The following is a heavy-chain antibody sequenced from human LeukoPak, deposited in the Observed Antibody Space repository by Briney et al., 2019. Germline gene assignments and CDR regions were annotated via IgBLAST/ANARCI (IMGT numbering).Heavy chain of an antibody. CDR1: DYSISSINW. CDR3: ARTLPTTVVTPSDAFDI. J-gene: IGHJ3*02. D-gene: IGHD4-23*01. V-gene: IGHV4-28*01. Sequence: SETLSLTCIVSDYSISSINWWGWVRQPPGKGLEWIGNIYHSGNTYYNPSLKSRVTISVDTSKNHFSLKLRSVTAVDTAVYYCARTLPTTVVTPSDAFDIWGQGTMVTVPS. CDR2: IYHSGNT.